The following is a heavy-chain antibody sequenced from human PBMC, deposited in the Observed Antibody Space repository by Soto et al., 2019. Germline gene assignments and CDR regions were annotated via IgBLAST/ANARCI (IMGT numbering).Heavy chain of an antibody. V-gene: IGHV3-72*01. CDR1: GFTFSDHY. Sequence: EVQLVESGGGLVQPGGSLRLSCASSGFTFSDHYMDWVRQAPGKGLEWVGRTRNKANSYTTEYAASVKGRFTISRDDSKNSLYLQMNSLKTEDTAVYYCARVDDSSGSYLDYCVQGTLVTVSS. D-gene: IGHD3-22*01. CDR3: ARVDDSSGSYLDY. CDR2: TRNKANSYTT. J-gene: IGHJ4*02.